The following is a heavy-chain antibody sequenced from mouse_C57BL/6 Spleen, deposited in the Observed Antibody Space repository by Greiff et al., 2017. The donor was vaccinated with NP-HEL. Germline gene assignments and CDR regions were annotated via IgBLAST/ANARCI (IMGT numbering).Heavy chain of an antibody. V-gene: IGHV1-82*01. CDR3: AREGSGSAMDY. J-gene: IGHJ4*01. Sequence: VQPQQSGPELVKPGASVKISCKASGYAFSSSWMNWVKQRPGKGLEWIGRIYPGDGDTNYNGKFKGKATLTADKSSSTAYMQLSSLTSEDSAVYFGAREGSGSAMDYWGQGTSVTVSS. CDR2: IYPGDGDT. CDR1: GYAFSSSW. D-gene: IGHD1-1*01.